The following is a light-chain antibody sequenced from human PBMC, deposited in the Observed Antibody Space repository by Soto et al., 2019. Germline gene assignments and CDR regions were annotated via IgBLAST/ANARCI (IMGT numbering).Light chain of an antibody. J-gene: IGKJ1*01. Sequence: ETVLTQSPGTLSLSPGERATLSCRASQSVMRSYLAWYKQKPGQAPRLLIYGASSRATGIPDRFSGSGSGTDFTLTISRLEPEDFAVYYCQQYGSSPWTFGQGTKVEIK. CDR3: QQYGSSPWT. CDR2: GAS. V-gene: IGKV3-20*01. CDR1: QSVMRSY.